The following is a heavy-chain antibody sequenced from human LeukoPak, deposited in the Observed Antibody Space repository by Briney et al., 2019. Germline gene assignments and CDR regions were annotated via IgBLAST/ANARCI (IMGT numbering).Heavy chain of an antibody. CDR3: ARARRPYHDSNGYLLNY. CDR2: ISYDGSNK. Sequence: GGSLRLSCAASGFTFSSYAMHWVRQVPGKGLEWVAVISYDGSNKYYADSVKDRFTISRDNSKNTLYLQMNSLRAEDTAIYYCARARRPYHDSNGYLLNYWGQGALVTVSS. CDR1: GFTFSSYA. D-gene: IGHD3-22*01. V-gene: IGHV3-30-3*01. J-gene: IGHJ4*02.